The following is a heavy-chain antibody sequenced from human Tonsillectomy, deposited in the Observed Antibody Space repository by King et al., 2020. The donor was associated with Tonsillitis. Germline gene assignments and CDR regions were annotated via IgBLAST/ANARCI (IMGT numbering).Heavy chain of an antibody. Sequence: TLKESGPTLVKPTQTLTLTCTFSGLSLSTSEEGVGWIRQPPGKALEWLVVIYWDDDKRYSPSLKSRLTITKDTSKNQVVLTMTNMDPVDTGTYYCAHRLAYHDRNYFDYWGQGTLVTVSS. V-gene: IGHV2-5*02. CDR3: AHRLAYHDRNYFDY. J-gene: IGHJ4*02. D-gene: IGHD3-22*01. CDR2: IYWDDDK. CDR1: GLSLSTSEEG.